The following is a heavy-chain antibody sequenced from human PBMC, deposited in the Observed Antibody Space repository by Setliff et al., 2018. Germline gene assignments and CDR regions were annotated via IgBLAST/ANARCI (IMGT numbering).Heavy chain of an antibody. V-gene: IGHV3-23*01. CDR2: SSASGNSK. Sequence: PGGSLRLSCAASGFTFSSYAMNWVRQAPGKGLEWVSSSSASGNSKYYADSVKGRFILSRDNSKNTLYLQMNSLTSEDTAVYYCARSKVEAAMVKHNWFDPWGQGTLVTVSS. D-gene: IGHD5-18*01. J-gene: IGHJ5*02. CDR1: GFTFSSYA. CDR3: ARSKVEAAMVKHNWFDP.